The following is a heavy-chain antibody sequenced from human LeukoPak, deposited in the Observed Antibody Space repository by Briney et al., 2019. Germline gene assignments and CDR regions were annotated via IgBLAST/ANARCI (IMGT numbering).Heavy chain of an antibody. CDR1: GYTFTSYY. V-gene: IGHV1-46*01. J-gene: IGHJ4*02. D-gene: IGHD6-19*01. Sequence: ASVKVSCKTSGYTFTSYYMHWVRQTPAQALEWMGIINPSGGTTTYAQKFHGRVTMARATSTSTAYMELTGLTSEDTAVYYCARAPHYSSRWLEGVYWGQGTLVTVSS. CDR2: INPSGGTT. CDR3: ARAPHYSSRWLEGVY.